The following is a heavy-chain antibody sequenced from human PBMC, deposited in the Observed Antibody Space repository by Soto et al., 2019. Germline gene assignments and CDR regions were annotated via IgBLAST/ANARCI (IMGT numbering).Heavy chain of an antibody. D-gene: IGHD5-18*01. V-gene: IGHV4-30-4*01. Sequence: SETLSLTCTVSGGSISSGDYYWSWIRQPPGKGLEWIGYIYYSGSTYYNPSLKSRVTISVDTSKNQFSLKLSSVTAADTAVYYCARVGKETWIQLWEGPYYFDYWGQGTLVTVSS. CDR2: IYYSGST. CDR1: GGSISSGDYY. J-gene: IGHJ4*02. CDR3: ARVGKETWIQLWEGPYYFDY.